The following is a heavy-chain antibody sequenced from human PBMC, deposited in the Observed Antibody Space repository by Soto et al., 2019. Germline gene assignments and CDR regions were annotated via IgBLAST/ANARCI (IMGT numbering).Heavy chain of an antibody. J-gene: IGHJ6*02. CDR1: GFTFSNYG. D-gene: IGHD1-7*01. CDR2: ISSDGTNK. V-gene: IGHV3-30*18. Sequence: PGGSLRLSCAASGFTFSNYGMDWVRQAPGKGLEWVAVISSDGTNKYYADSVKGRFTISRDNSKNTLYLQMNSLRAEDTAVYYCAKELFNWNYSLDGMDVWGQGTTVTVSS. CDR3: AKELFNWNYSLDGMDV.